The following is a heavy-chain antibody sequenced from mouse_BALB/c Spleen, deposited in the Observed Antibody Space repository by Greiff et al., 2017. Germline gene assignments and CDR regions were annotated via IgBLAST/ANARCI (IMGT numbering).Heavy chain of an antibody. Sequence: EVKVVESGGGLVKPGGSLKLSCAASGFTFSSYTMSWVRQTPEKRLEWVATISSGGSYTYYPDSVKGRFTISRDNAKNTLYLQMSSLKSEDTAMYYCTEGGKAYWGQGTLVTVSA. CDR3: TEGGKAY. D-gene: IGHD2-1*01. V-gene: IGHV5-6-4*01. J-gene: IGHJ3*01. CDR2: ISSGGSYT. CDR1: GFTFSSYT.